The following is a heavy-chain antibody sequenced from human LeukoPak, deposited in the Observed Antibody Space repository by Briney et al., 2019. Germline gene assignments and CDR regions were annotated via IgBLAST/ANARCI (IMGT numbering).Heavy chain of an antibody. D-gene: IGHD5-18*01. Sequence: GGSLRLSCAASGFTFNYYAMSWVRQAPGKGLEWVSGISDNEGRTYYTDSVKGRFTISRDNAKNTVYLQMHNLRADDTVVYFCARHDSYIPYWGQGTLVTVSS. CDR3: ARHDSYIPY. V-gene: IGHV3-23*01. CDR2: ISDNEGRT. CDR1: GFTFNYYA. J-gene: IGHJ4*02.